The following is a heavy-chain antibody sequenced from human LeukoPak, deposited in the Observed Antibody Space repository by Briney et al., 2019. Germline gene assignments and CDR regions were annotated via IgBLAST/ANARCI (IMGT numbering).Heavy chain of an antibody. CDR1: GFTFSSYG. Sequence: GGSLRLSCAASGFTFSSYGMHWVGQAPGKGLEGVAVISYNGNNEYYADSVKGRFTISRDNSKNTLFLQMNSLRPEDTAIYYGAKVQLERRELLPNFDYWGQGTLVTVSS. CDR3: AKVQLERRELLPNFDY. D-gene: IGHD1-1*01. V-gene: IGHV3-30*18. J-gene: IGHJ4*02. CDR2: ISYNGNNE.